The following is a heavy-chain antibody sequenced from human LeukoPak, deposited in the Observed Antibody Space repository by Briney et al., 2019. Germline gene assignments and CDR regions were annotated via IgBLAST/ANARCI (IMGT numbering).Heavy chain of an antibody. Sequence: ASVKVSCKASGYTFTSYGISWVRQAPGQGLEWMGWISAYNGNTNYAQKLQGRVTMTTDTSTSTAYMELRSLRSDDTAVYYCARDPLNYYDSSGYPFDYWGQGTLVTVSS. D-gene: IGHD3-22*01. CDR2: ISAYNGNT. J-gene: IGHJ4*02. CDR3: ARDPLNYYDSSGYPFDY. CDR1: GYTFTSYG. V-gene: IGHV1-18*01.